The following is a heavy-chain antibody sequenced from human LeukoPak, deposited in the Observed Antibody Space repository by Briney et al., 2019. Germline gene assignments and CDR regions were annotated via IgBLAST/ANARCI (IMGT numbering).Heavy chain of an antibody. V-gene: IGHV3-23*01. CDR1: GITLSNYG. J-gene: IGHJ4*02. D-gene: IGHD3/OR15-3a*01. CDR2: ISDCGGST. CDR3: AKRGVVIRVILVGFHKEAYYFES. Sequence: GGSLRLSCAVSGITLSNYGMSWVRQAPGKGLEWVAGISDCGGSTNYADSVKGRFTISRDNPKNTLYLQMNSLRAEDTAVYFCAKRGVVIRVILVGFHKEAYYFESWGQGALVTVSS.